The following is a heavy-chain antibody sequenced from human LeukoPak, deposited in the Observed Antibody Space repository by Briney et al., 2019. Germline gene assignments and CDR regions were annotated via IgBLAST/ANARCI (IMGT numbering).Heavy chain of an antibody. J-gene: IGHJ4*02. CDR1: GFTFSSYG. Sequence: PGGSLRLSCAASGFTFSSYGMHWVRQAPGKGQEWVAFIRYDGSNKYYADSVKGRFTISRDNSKNTLYLQMNSLRAEDTAVYYCAKDREYDFWSGYFDYWGQGTLVTVSS. CDR3: AKDREYDFWSGYFDY. CDR2: IRYDGSNK. D-gene: IGHD3-3*01. V-gene: IGHV3-30*02.